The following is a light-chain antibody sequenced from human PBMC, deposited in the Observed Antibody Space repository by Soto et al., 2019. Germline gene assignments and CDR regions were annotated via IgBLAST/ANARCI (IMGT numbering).Light chain of an antibody. CDR1: SSNIGGNT. CDR3: AAWDDSLNGVV. CDR2: SNH. J-gene: IGLJ2*01. V-gene: IGLV1-44*01. Sequence: QAVVTQPPSASGTPGQRVTISCSGSSSNIGGNTVHWYQQLPGTAPKPLIYSNHQRPSGVPDRFSGSKSGTSASLAISGLQSDDEADYYCAAWDDSLNGVVFGGGTKLTVL.